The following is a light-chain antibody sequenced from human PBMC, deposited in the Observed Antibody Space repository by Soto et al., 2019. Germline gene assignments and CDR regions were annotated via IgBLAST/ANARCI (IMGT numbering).Light chain of an antibody. Sequence: EIVLTQSPGSLSLSPRERATLSCRASQSVTSNHLAWYQQKPGQAPRLLIYGASRRAAGIPDRFSGSGSGTDFTLTISRLEPEDFAVYYCQQYNNWPLTFGQGTRLEIK. CDR3: QQYNNWPLT. J-gene: IGKJ5*01. CDR2: GAS. CDR1: QSVTSNH. V-gene: IGKV3-20*01.